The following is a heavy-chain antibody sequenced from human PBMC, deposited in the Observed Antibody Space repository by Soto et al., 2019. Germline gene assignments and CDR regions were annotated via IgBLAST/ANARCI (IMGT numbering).Heavy chain of an antibody. CDR2: ISSNSAYI. V-gene: IGHV3-21*01. CDR1: GFTFRSFT. D-gene: IGHD6-13*01. J-gene: IGHJ5*02. Sequence: RLSCAASGFTFRSFTMNWVRHAPLKVLEWVSTISSNSAYIYYTDALRGRFTISRDNAKNSLHLQRNSLRAEDPAVYYCTRDASRDSSARGSFDPWGPGTLVTVTS. CDR3: TRDASRDSSARGSFDP.